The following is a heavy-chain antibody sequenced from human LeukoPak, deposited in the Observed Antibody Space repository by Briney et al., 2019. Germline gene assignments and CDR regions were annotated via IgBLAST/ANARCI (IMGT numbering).Heavy chain of an antibody. J-gene: IGHJ3*02. D-gene: IGHD3-3*01. CDR2: ISYDGSNK. CDR3: ARDIRFLEWLPNDAFDI. Sequence: PGRSLRLSCAASGFTFSSYAMHWVRQAPGKGLEWVAVISYDGSNKYYADSVKGRFTISRDNSKNTLYLQMNSLRAEDTAVYYCARDIRFLEWLPNDAFDIWGQGTMVTVSS. CDR1: GFTFSSYA. V-gene: IGHV3-30-3*01.